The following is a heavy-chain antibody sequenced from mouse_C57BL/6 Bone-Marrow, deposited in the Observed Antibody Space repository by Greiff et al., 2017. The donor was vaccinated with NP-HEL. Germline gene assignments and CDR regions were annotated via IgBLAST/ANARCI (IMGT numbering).Heavy chain of an antibody. D-gene: IGHD2-4*01. J-gene: IGHJ4*01. CDR1: GFTFSDYY. Sequence: EVKVEESGGGLVQPGGSLKLSCAASGFTFSDYYMYWVRQTPEKRLEWVAYISNGGGSTYYPDTVKGRFTISRDNAKNTLYLQMSRLKSEDTAMYYCARQDDYDIPSYAMDYWGQGTSVTVSS. CDR2: ISNGGGST. V-gene: IGHV5-12*01. CDR3: ARQDDYDIPSYAMDY.